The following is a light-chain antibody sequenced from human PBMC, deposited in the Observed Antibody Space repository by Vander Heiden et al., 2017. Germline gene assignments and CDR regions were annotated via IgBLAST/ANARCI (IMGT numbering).Light chain of an antibody. CDR2: LGS. CDR1: QSLLYSNGYDY. J-gene: IGKJ4*01. V-gene: IGKV2-28*01. Sequence: DIVMTQSPLSLPVTPGDPASISCRSSQSLLYSNGYDYLDWYLQKPGQPPQLLIYLGSNRASGVPDRFSGSGSGTDFTLKISRVEAEDVGVYYCMQALQTPLTFGGGTKVDIK. CDR3: MQALQTPLT.